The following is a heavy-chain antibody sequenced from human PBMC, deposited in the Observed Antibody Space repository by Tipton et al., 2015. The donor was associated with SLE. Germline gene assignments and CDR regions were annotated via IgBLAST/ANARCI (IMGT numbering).Heavy chain of an antibody. V-gene: IGHV3-7*03. J-gene: IGHJ3*02. CDR1: GFTFSSYW. CDR2: IKPDGSDK. CDR3: STDDFDI. Sequence: SLRLSCAASGFTFSSYWMSWVRQAPGKGLEWVANIKPDGSDKYYADSVKGRFTISRDNAKNSLYLQMNSLRDEDTAVYYCSTDDFDIWGQGTMVTVSS.